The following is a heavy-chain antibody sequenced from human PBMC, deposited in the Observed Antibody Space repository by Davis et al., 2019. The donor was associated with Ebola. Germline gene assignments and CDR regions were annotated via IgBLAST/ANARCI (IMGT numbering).Heavy chain of an antibody. CDR2: INRDGSTT. V-gene: IGHV3-74*03. CDR3: AKGSVTIFGVAPDYYGMDV. CDR1: GFTFSSYW. Sequence: PGGSLRLSCAASGFTFSSYWMHWVRQAPGKGLVWVSCINRDGSTTTYADSVKGRFTISRDNAKNTLYLQMNSLRAEDTAVYYCAKGSVTIFGVAPDYYGMDVWGKGTTVTVSS. D-gene: IGHD3-3*01. J-gene: IGHJ6*04.